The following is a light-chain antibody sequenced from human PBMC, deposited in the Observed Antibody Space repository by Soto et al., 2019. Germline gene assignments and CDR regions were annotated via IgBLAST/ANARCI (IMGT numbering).Light chain of an antibody. J-gene: IGLJ2*01. CDR1: SSNIGSNN. CDR3: AAWDDSLNGHVL. CDR2: SNN. V-gene: IGLV1-44*01. Sequence: QSVLTQPPSASGTPGQRVTISCSGSSSNIGSNNVNWYQQLPGTAPKLLIYSNNQRPSGVPDRFSGSKSGTSASLAISGLQSADEADYYCAAWDDSLNGHVLFGGGTKLTVL.